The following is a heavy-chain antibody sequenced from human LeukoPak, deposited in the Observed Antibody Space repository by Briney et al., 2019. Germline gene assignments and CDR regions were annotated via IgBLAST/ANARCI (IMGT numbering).Heavy chain of an antibody. D-gene: IGHD3-3*01. Sequence: QSGGSLRLSCAASGFTFSSYAMSWVRQAPGKGLEWVSAISGSGGSTYYADSVKGRFTISRDNSKNTLYLQMNSLRAEDTAVYYCAKTFGVVITGFDYWGQGTLVTVSS. CDR3: AKTFGVVITGFDY. V-gene: IGHV3-23*01. CDR2: ISGSGGST. CDR1: GFTFSSYA. J-gene: IGHJ4*02.